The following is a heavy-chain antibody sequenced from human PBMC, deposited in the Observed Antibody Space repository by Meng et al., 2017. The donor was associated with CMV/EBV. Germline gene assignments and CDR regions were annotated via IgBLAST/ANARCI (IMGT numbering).Heavy chain of an antibody. D-gene: IGHD2-2*01. CDR1: GYTFTGYY. V-gene: IGHV1-2*02. CDR2: INPNSGGT. CDR3: ARDRHAQKLRYCGSTSCPPGY. J-gene: IGHJ4*02. Sequence: ASVKVSCKASGYTFTGYYMHWVRQAPGQGLEWMGWINPNSGGTNYAQKFQGRVTMTRDTSISTAYMELSRLRSDDTAVYYCARDRHAQKLRYCGSTSCPPGYWGQGTLVTVPQ.